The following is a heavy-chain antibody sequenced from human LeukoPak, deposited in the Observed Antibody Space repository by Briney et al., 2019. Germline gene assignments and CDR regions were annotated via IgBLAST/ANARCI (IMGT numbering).Heavy chain of an antibody. CDR2: IYYSGST. D-gene: IGHD1-26*01. J-gene: IGHJ6*02. V-gene: IGHV4-59*08. CDR1: GGSISSYY. CDR3: ASSDMYYYGMDV. Sequence: SETLSLTCTVSGGSISSYYWSWIRQPPGKGLEWIGYIYYSGSTNYNPSLTSRDTISVDTSKKQFSLKLSSVTGADTAVYYCASSDMYYYGMDVWGQGTTVTVSS.